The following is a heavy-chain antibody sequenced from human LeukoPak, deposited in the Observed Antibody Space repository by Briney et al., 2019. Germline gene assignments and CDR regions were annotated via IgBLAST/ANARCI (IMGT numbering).Heavy chain of an antibody. CDR1: GGSFSGYY. J-gene: IGHJ5*02. V-gene: IGHV4-34*01. CDR3: ARQAGSWFDP. Sequence: SETLSLTCAVYGGSFSGYYWSWIRQPPGKGLEWIGEINHSGSTNYNPSLKSRVTISVDTSKNQFSLKLSSVTAADTAVYYCARQAGSWFDPWGQGTLVTVSS. D-gene: IGHD1-14*01. CDR2: INHSGST.